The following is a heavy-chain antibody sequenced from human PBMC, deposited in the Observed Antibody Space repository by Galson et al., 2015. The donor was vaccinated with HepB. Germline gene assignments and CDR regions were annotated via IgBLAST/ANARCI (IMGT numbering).Heavy chain of an antibody. Sequence: SETLSLTCAVYGGSFSGYYWSWIRQPPGKGLEWIGEINHSGSTNYNPSLKSRVTISVDTSKNQFSLKLSSVTAADTAVYYCARGRVYSSSLFDYWGQGTLVTVSS. D-gene: IGHD6-6*01. CDR2: INHSGST. CDR3: ARGRVYSSSLFDY. J-gene: IGHJ4*02. CDR1: GGSFSGYY. V-gene: IGHV4-34*01.